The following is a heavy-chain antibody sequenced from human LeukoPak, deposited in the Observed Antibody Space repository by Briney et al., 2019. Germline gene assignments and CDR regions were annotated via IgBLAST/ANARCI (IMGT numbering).Heavy chain of an antibody. D-gene: IGHD6-19*01. J-gene: IGHJ5*02. CDR1: GFTFNDYG. Sequence: GGSLRLSCATSGFTFNDYGMSWVRQAPGKGLEWVSGLNWNGSATTYADSVKGRFTISRDNTENSLYLQINSLRAEDMAFYYCARVAVGGNWFDTWGQGTLVTVSS. V-gene: IGHV3-20*04. CDR2: LNWNGSAT. CDR3: ARVAVGGNWFDT.